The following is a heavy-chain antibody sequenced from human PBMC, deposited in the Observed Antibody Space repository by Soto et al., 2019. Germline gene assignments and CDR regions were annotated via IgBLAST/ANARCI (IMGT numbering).Heavy chain of an antibody. CDR2: IIPIFGTA. D-gene: IGHD4-17*01. Sequence: SVKVSCKASGGTFSSYAISWVRQAPGQGLEWMGGIIPIFGTANYAQKFQGRVTITADESTSTAYMELSSLRSEDTAVYYCARRNDYGDARANYYYYGMDVWGQGTTVTVSS. CDR1: GGTFSSYA. CDR3: ARRNDYGDARANYYYYGMDV. J-gene: IGHJ6*02. V-gene: IGHV1-69*13.